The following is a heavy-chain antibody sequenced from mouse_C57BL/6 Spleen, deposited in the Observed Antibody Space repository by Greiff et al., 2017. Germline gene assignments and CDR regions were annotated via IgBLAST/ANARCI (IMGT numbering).Heavy chain of an antibody. V-gene: IGHV1-82*01. CDR1: GYAFSSSW. CDR3: ARSLYYYGSRVYAMDY. J-gene: IGHJ4*01. D-gene: IGHD1-1*01. Sequence: VQLQQSGPELVKPGASVKISCKASGYAFSSSWMNWVKQRPGKGLEWIGRIYPGDGDTNYNGKFKGKATLTADKSSSTAYMQLSSLTSGDSAVYFCARSLYYYGSRVYAMDYWGQGTSVTVSS. CDR2: IYPGDGDT.